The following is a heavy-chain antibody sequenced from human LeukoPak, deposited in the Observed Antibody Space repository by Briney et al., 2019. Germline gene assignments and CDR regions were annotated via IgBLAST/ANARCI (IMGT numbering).Heavy chain of an antibody. CDR3: ARDQWSIAVAGTDWFDP. CDR2: INPNSGGT. D-gene: IGHD6-19*01. V-gene: IGHV1-2*02. J-gene: IGHJ5*02. CDR1: GYTFTGYY. Sequence: ASVKVSCKASGYTFTGYYMHWVRQAPGQGLEWMGWINPNSGGTNYAQKFQGSVTMTSDTSISTAYMELSRLRSDDTAVYYCARDQWSIAVAGTDWFDPWGQGTLVTVSS.